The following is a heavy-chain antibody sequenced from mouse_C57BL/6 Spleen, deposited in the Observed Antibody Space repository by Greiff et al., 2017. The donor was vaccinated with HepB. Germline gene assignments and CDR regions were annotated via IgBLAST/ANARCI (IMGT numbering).Heavy chain of an antibody. CDR1: GYTFTSYW. D-gene: IGHD2-5*01. V-gene: IGHV1-61*01. CDR3: ARGDSNYHLAY. CDR2: IYPSDSET. J-gene: IGHJ3*01. Sequence: QVHVKQSGAELVRPGSSVKLSCKASGYTFTSYWMDWVKQRPGQGLAWIGNIYPSDSETHYTQKFKDKATLTVDKSSSTDYMQLISLTSEDAAVYYCARGDSNYHLAYWGQGTLVTVSA.